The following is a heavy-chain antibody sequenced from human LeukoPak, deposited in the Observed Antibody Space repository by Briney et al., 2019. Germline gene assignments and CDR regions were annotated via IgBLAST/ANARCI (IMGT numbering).Heavy chain of an antibody. CDR3: ARDRRYCSGGSCYSRWFDP. D-gene: IGHD2-15*01. CDR1: GGSISSGSYY. V-gene: IGHV4-61*02. J-gene: IGHJ5*02. CDR2: IYTSGST. Sequence: PSQTLSLTCTVSGGSISSGSYYWSWIRQPAGKGLEWIGRIYTSGSTNYNPSLKSRVTISVDTSKNQFSLKLSSVTAADTAVYYCARDRRYCSGGSCYSRWFDPWGQGTLVTVSS.